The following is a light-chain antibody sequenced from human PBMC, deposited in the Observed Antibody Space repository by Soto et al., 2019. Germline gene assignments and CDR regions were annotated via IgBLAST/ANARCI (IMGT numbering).Light chain of an antibody. Sequence: QSALTQPASVSGSPGQSITISCTGTSSDVGGYNYVSWYQQHPGKAPKLMIYDVSNRPSGVSNRFSGSKSGNTASLTISGLQAEDEADYYCSSYTSSSTLYGFGTGTKVTFL. CDR1: SSDVGGYNY. CDR2: DVS. J-gene: IGLJ1*01. V-gene: IGLV2-14*01. CDR3: SSYTSSSTLYG.